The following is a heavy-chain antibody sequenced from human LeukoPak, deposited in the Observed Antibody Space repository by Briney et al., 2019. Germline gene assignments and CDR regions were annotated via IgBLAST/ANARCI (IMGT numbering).Heavy chain of an antibody. CDR2: ISSSSSTI. CDR3: ARDWYYYDSSAYSEDY. CDR1: GFTFSSYS. Sequence: PGGSLRLSCAASGFTFSSYSMNWVRQAPGKGLEWVSYISSSSSTIYYADSVKGRFTISRDNAKNSLYLQMNSLRAEDTAVYYCARDWYYYDSSAYSEDYWGQGTLVTVSS. D-gene: IGHD3-22*01. J-gene: IGHJ4*02. V-gene: IGHV3-48*04.